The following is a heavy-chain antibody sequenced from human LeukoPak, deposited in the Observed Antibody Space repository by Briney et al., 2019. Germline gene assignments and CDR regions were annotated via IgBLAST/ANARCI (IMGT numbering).Heavy chain of an antibody. J-gene: IGHJ4*02. CDR2: ISSSSSSI. V-gene: IGHV3-21*01. Sequence: GGSLRLSCAASGFTFNSYSMNWVRQAPGKALEWVSSISSSSSSIYYADSVKGRFTISRDNAKNSLYLQMNSLRAEDTAVYYCARASGAIVETATMGSYWGQGTLVTVSS. CDR1: GFTFNSYS. CDR3: ARASGAIVETATMGSY. D-gene: IGHD5-18*01.